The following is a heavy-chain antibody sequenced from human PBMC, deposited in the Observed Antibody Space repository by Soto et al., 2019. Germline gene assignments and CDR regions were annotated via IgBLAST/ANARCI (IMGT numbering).Heavy chain of an antibody. Sequence: PGGSLRLSCTASGFIFNSYWMSWVRQAPGKGLEWVANIKEDGSETYYVDSVKGRFTISRDNAKNSLYLQMHSLRAEDTAVYYCARRGDDFDSWGQGTLVTVS. D-gene: IGHD4-17*01. CDR2: IKEDGSET. V-gene: IGHV3-7*01. J-gene: IGHJ4*02. CDR1: GFIFNSYW. CDR3: ARRGDDFDS.